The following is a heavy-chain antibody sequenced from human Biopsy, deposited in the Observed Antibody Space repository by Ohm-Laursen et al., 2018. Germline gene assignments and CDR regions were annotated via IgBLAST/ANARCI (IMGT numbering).Heavy chain of an antibody. CDR2: IIPVFGLA. CDR3: ARGLPTEYGDYFSLGY. CDR1: GGTVSRYA. J-gene: IGHJ4*02. Sequence: SSVKVSCKASGGTVSRYAISWVRQAPGQGLEWMGGIIPVFGLATYAQRLQGRVSITADTSTNTAYMELSSLRSDDTAVYFCARGLPTEYGDYFSLGYWGQGTLVIVSS. V-gene: IGHV1-69*17. D-gene: IGHD4-17*01.